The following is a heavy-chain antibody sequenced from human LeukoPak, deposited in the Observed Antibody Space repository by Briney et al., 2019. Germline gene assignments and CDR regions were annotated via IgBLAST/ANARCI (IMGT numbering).Heavy chain of an antibody. D-gene: IGHD3-16*01. CDR2: INNSGST. CDR1: GGSFSGNY. Sequence: SETLSLTCVVYGGSFSGNYWSWIRQPPGKGLEWIGEINNSGSTNYNPSLKSRVTISVDTSKNQFSLKLSSVTAADTAVYCCARGYNRGSYYNYWGQGTLVTVSS. J-gene: IGHJ4*02. V-gene: IGHV4-34*01. CDR3: ARGYNRGSYYNY.